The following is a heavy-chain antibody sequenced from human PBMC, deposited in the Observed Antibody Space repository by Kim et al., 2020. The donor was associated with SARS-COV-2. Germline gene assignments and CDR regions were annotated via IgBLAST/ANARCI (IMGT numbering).Heavy chain of an antibody. CDR1: GYTFTSYG. CDR2: ISAYNGNT. J-gene: IGHJ3*02. Sequence: ASVKVSCKASGYTFTSYGISWVRQAPGQGLEWMGWISAYNGNTNYAQKLQGRVTMTTDTSTSTAYMELRSLRSDDTAVYYCARDLEVYYYDSSGSDAFDIWGQGTMVTVSS. V-gene: IGHV1-18*01. D-gene: IGHD3-22*01. CDR3: ARDLEVYYYDSSGSDAFDI.